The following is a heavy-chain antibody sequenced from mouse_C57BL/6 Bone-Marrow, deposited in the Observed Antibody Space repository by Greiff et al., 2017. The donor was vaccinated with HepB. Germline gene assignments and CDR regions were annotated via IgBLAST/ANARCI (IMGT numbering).Heavy chain of an antibody. V-gene: IGHV8-12*01. CDR3: ARSLSTVVAHYYAMDY. D-gene: IGHD1-1*01. Sequence: QVTLKECGPGILQSSQTLSLTCSFSGFSLSTSGMGVSWIRQPSGKGLEWLAHIYWDDDKRYNPSLKSRLTISKDTSRNQVFLKITSVDTADTATYYCARSLSTVVAHYYAMDYWGQGTSVTVSS. CDR1: GFSLSTSGMG. CDR2: IYWDDDK. J-gene: IGHJ4*01.